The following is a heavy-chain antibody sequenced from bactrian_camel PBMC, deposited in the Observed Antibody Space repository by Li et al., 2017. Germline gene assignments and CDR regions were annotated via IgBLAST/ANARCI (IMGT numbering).Heavy chain of an antibody. CDR1: GFTFSLSG. Sequence: HVQLVESGGGLAQPGGSLRLSCTASGFTFSLSGLCWVRQAPGKGLEWISYIANDGQTSYYAGSVTGRFTVTRDNAKNTLYLQLNSLKTEDTAVYYYVKDQGVLGWNFGNWGQGTQVTVS. J-gene: IGHJ6*01. CDR2: IANDGQTS. V-gene: IGHV3S1*01. D-gene: IGHD3*01. CDR3: VKDQGVLGWNFGN.